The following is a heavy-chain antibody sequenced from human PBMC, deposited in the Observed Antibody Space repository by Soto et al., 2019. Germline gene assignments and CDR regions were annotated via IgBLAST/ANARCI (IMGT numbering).Heavy chain of an antibody. Sequence: PSETLSLTCAAYGGSFSGYYWSWIRQPPGKGLEWIGEINHSGSTNYNPSLKSRVTISVDTSKNQFSLKLSSVTAADTAVYYCARSGITGTTDYWGQGTLVTVSS. J-gene: IGHJ4*02. CDR2: INHSGST. D-gene: IGHD1-7*01. CDR1: GGSFSGYY. CDR3: ARSGITGTTDY. V-gene: IGHV4-34*01.